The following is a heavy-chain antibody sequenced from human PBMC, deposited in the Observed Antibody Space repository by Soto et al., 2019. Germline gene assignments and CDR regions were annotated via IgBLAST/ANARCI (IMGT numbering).Heavy chain of an antibody. CDR2: INHTGGT. J-gene: IGHJ5*02. D-gene: IGHD3-3*01. V-gene: IGHV4-34*01. Sequence: SETLSLTCAVYGGSVNGYYWNWIRQPPGKGLEWIGEINHTGGTHYNPSLKSRATMSVDTSKNQFSLRLSSVTAADTAIYSCATCITVFGLLIPPFDPWGQGTQVTVS. CDR3: ATCITVFGLLIPPFDP. CDR1: GGSVNGYY.